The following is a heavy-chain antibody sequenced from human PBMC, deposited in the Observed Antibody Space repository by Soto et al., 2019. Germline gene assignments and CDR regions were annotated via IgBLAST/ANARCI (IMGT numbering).Heavy chain of an antibody. CDR2: IYYSGST. CDR3: ARDYDSSGDY. V-gene: IGHV4-39*01. D-gene: IGHD3-22*01. CDR1: VCSISTSSYY. Sequence: QLQLQESGPGLVKPSETLSLTCTVSVCSISTSSYYWGWIRQPPGKWLEWIGSIYYSGSTYYNPSLKTRVTISVDTSKNQFSLKLSSVTAADTAVYYCARDYDSSGDYWGQGTLVTVSS. J-gene: IGHJ4*02.